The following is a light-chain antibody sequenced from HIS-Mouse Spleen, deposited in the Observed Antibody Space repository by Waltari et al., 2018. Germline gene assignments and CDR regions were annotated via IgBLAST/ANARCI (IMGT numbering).Light chain of an antibody. V-gene: IGLV3-10*01. CDR2: EDS. CDR1: ALPTNY. J-gene: IGLJ2*01. Sequence: SYELTQPPSVSVSPGQTARTTCPGDALPTNYAYWYQQKSGQAPVLVIYEDSKRPSGIPERFSGSSSGTMATLTISGAQVEDEADYYCYSTDSSGNHRVFGGGTKLTVL. CDR3: YSTDSSGNHRV.